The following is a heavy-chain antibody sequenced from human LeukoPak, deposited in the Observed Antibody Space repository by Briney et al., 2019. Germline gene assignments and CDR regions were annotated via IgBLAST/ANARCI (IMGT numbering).Heavy chain of an antibody. CDR2: IYYSGST. CDR1: GGSISSSSYY. V-gene: IGHV4-39*07. Sequence: SETLSLTCTVSGGSISSSSYYWGWIRQPPGKGLEWIGSIYYSGSTYYNPSLKSRVTISVDTSKNQFSLKLSSVTAADTAVYYCAREYSSTHGMDVWGQGTTVTVSS. CDR3: AREYSSTHGMDV. J-gene: IGHJ6*02. D-gene: IGHD6-13*01.